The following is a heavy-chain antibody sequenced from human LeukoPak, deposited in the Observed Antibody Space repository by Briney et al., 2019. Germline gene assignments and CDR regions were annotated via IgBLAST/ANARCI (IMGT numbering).Heavy chain of an antibody. J-gene: IGHJ3*01. D-gene: IGHD3-22*01. V-gene: IGHV1-69*05. CDR1: GGTFSSYA. Sequence: SVKVSCKASGGTFSSYAISWVRQAPGQGLEWMGRIIPIFGTANYAQKFQGRVTITTDESTSTAYMELSSLRSEDTAVYYCARDYYDSSGPLPRAFDVWGQGTMVTVSS. CDR3: ARDYYDSSGPLPRAFDV. CDR2: IIPIFGTA.